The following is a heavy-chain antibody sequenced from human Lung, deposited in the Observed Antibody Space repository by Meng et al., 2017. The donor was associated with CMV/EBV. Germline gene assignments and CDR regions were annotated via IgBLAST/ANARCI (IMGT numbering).Heavy chain of an antibody. Sequence: ASVKVSCKASGYTFTAHYFHWVRQAPGQGLEWMGWIHPRRGNTNYAQQFQGRVTLTRDTSINTGYMELTRLTSDDTAVYYCARDNNWGPDYWGQGTLVNVSS. V-gene: IGHV1-2*02. CDR3: ARDNNWGPDY. J-gene: IGHJ4*02. CDR2: IHPRRGNT. D-gene: IGHD7-27*01. CDR1: GYTFTAHY.